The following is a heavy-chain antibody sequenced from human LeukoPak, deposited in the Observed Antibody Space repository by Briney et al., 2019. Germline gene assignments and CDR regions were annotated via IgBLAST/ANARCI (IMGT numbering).Heavy chain of an antibody. Sequence: GYLYYSGRTNYPPALKTRVTISVDTSKNQFPLKLSSVPAADTAVYYCARDYYDSSGYLFDYWGQGTLVTVSS. V-gene: IGHV4-59*01. CDR3: ARDYYDSSGYLFDY. D-gene: IGHD3-22*01. CDR2: LYYSGRT. J-gene: IGHJ4*02.